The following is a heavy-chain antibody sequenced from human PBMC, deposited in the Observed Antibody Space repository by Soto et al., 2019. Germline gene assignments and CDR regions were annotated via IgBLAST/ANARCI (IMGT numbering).Heavy chain of an antibody. J-gene: IGHJ4*01. CDR3: VREIAAAGAL. Sequence: EVQLVESGGGLVQPGGSLRLSCAASGLAFSGYWMSWVRQAPGKGLEWVANIKQDGREKYYVDSVKGRFTISRDNAKNSLYLQMNSLGAEDTAVYYCVREIAAAGALWGHGTLVTVSS. D-gene: IGHD6-13*01. CDR1: GLAFSGYW. V-gene: IGHV3-7*04. CDR2: IKQDGREK.